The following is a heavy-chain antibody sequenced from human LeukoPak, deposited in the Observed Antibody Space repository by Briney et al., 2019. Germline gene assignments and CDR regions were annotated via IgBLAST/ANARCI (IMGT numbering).Heavy chain of an antibody. Sequence: PGGSLRLSCAASGFTFSSYGMHWVRQAPGKGLEWVAFIRYDGSNKYYADSVKGRLTISRDNPKNTLYLQMNSLRAEDTAVYYCARDPATVTSYFDYWGQGTLVTVSS. CDR3: ARDPATVTSYFDY. V-gene: IGHV3-30*02. CDR1: GFTFSSYG. CDR2: IRYDGSNK. J-gene: IGHJ4*02. D-gene: IGHD4-17*01.